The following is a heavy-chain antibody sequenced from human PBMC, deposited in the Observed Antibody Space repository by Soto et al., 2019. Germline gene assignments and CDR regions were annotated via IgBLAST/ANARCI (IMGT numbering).Heavy chain of an antibody. CDR3: AKDAGYSSGRYGA. Sequence: EVQLVESGGGLVQPGRSLRLSCAASGFTFDDYAMHWVRQAPGKGLEWVSGISWNSGSIGYADSVKGRFTISRDNAKNSLYLQMNSLRAEDTALYYCAKDAGYSSGRYGAWGQGTLVTVSS. CDR1: GFTFDDYA. V-gene: IGHV3-9*01. D-gene: IGHD6-19*01. J-gene: IGHJ5*02. CDR2: ISWNSGSI.